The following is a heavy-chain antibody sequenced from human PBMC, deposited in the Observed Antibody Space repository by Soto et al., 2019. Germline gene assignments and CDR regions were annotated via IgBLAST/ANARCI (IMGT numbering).Heavy chain of an antibody. J-gene: IGHJ4*02. CDR1: GYTFTSYG. V-gene: IGHV1-18*04. D-gene: IGHD3-10*01. CDR3: ARDLSKNRNRELSSGSYY. CDR2: ISAYNGNT. Sequence: ASVKFSCKASGYTFTSYGISWVRQAPGQGLEWMGWISAYNGNTNYAQKLQGRVTMTTDTSTSTAYMELRSLRSDDTAVYYCARDLSKNRNRELSSGSYYWGQGTLVTVSS.